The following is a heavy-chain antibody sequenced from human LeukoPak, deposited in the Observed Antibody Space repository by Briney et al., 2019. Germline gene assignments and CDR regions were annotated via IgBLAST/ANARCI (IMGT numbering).Heavy chain of an antibody. V-gene: IGHV3-23*01. CDR2: ISGSGAGT. D-gene: IGHD3-10*01. CDR3: ARLESRGSATQFDP. Sequence: GGSLRLSCAAFGFTFSNYAMSWVRQAPGKGLEWVSTISGSGAGTNYADSVKGRFTISRDNSKNTLYLQMNSLRAEDTAVYYCARLESRGSATQFDPWGQGTLVTVSS. J-gene: IGHJ5*02. CDR1: GFTFSNYA.